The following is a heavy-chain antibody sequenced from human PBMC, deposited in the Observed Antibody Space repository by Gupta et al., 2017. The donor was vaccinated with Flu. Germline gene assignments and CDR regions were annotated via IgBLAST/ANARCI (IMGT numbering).Heavy chain of an antibody. CDR3: ARHLYSSSSPDWFDP. D-gene: IGHD6-6*01. J-gene: IGHJ5*02. Sequence: QLQLQESGPGLVKPSETLSLTCTVSGGSISSSSYYWGWIRQPPGKGLEWIGSIYYSGSTYYNPSLKSRVSISVDTSKNQFSLKLSSVTAADTAVYYCARHLYSSSSPDWFDPWGQGTLVTVSS. CDR2: IYYSGST. V-gene: IGHV4-39*01. CDR1: GGSISSSSYY.